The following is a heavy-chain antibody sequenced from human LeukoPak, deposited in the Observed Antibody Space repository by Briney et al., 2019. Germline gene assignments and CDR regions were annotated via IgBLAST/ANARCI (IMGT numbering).Heavy chain of an antibody. Sequence: ASVKVSCKASGYTFTGYYMHWVRQAPGQGLEWMGIINPRGASTTYAQKFQGRLTMTRDTSTSTVYMELSSLRSEDTAVYYCATWGSSSSPLPSMDVWGQGTTVTVSS. CDR3: ATWGSSSSPLPSMDV. CDR2: INPRGAST. V-gene: IGHV1-46*01. D-gene: IGHD6-13*01. CDR1: GYTFTGYY. J-gene: IGHJ6*02.